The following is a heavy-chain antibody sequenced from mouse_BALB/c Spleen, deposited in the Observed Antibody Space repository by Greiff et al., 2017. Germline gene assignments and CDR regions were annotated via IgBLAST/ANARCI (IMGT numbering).Heavy chain of an antibody. D-gene: IGHD2-14*01. CDR1: GYNFTSYW. Sequence: QVQLQQPGAELVKPGTSVKLSCKASGYNFTSYWINWVKLRPGQGLEWIGDIYPGSGSTNYNEKFKSKATLTVDTSSSTAYMQLSSLASEDSALYYCARYYRYDEGGAMDYWGQGTSVTVSS. V-gene: IGHV1-55*01. J-gene: IGHJ4*01. CDR3: ARYYRYDEGGAMDY. CDR2: IYPGSGST.